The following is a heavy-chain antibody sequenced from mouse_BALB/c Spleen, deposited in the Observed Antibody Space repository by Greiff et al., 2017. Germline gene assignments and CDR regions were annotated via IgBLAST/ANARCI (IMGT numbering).Heavy chain of an antibody. D-gene: IGHD1-1*01. Sequence: EVQGVESGGGLVKPGGSLKLSCAASGFTFSSYAMSWVRQTPEKRLEWVASISSGGSTYYPDSVKGRFTISRDNARNILYLQMSSLRSEDTAMYYCARGRDYGSSPWFAYWGQGTLVTVSA. V-gene: IGHV5-6-5*01. CDR2: ISSGGST. CDR3: ARGRDYGSSPWFAY. CDR1: GFTFSSYA. J-gene: IGHJ3*01.